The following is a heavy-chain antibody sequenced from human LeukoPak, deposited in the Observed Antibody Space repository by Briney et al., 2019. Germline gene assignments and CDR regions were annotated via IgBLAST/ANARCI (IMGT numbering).Heavy chain of an antibody. CDR1: GGSISSYY. Sequence: PSETLSLTCTVSGGSISSYYWSWIRQPSGKGLEWIGYIYYSGSTNYNPSLKSRVTISVDTSKNQFSLKLSSVTAADTAVYYCARGQTAMVRGLSAFDIWGQGTMVTVSS. CDR2: IYYSGST. V-gene: IGHV4-59*01. CDR3: ARGQTAMVRGLSAFDI. J-gene: IGHJ3*02. D-gene: IGHD5-18*01.